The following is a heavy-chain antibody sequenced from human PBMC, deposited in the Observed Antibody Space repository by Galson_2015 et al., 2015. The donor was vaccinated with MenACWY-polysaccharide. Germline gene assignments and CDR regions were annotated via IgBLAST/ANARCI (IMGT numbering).Heavy chain of an antibody. CDR3: SRYTTRDGYNPGWFDP. J-gene: IGHJ5*02. Sequence: SLRLSCAASGFTFGSYAMSWVRQAPGKGLEWVSVIYSGGSTYYADSVKGRFTISRDNSKNTLYLQMNSLRAEDTAVYFCSRYTTRDGYNPGWFDPWGQGTLVTVSS. D-gene: IGHD5-24*01. V-gene: IGHV3-53*01. CDR2: IYSGGST. CDR1: GFTFGSYA.